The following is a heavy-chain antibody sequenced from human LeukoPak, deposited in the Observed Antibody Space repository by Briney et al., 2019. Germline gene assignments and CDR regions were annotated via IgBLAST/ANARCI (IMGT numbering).Heavy chain of an antibody. Sequence: PGGSLRLSCTASGFTFGDYAMSWVRQAPGKGLEWVGFIRSKAYGGTTEYAASVKGRFTISRDDSKSIAYLQMNSLKTEDTAVYYCTRVRGGYNPVDYWGQGTLVTVSS. J-gene: IGHJ4*02. D-gene: IGHD5-24*01. V-gene: IGHV3-49*04. CDR2: IRSKAYGGTT. CDR1: GFTFGDYA. CDR3: TRVRGGYNPVDY.